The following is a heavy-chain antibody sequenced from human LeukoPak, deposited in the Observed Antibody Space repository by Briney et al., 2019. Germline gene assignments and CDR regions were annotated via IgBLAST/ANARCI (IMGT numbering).Heavy chain of an antibody. D-gene: IGHD4-23*01. J-gene: IGHJ4*02. CDR3: ARQAGGNSGVRL. CDR2: IYYSGST. V-gene: IGHV4-59*08. Sequence: SETLSLTCTVSGGSISSYYWSWIRQPPGKGLEWIGYIYYSGSTYYNPSLKSRVTISVDTSKNQFSLKLSSVTAADTAVYYCARQAGGNSGVRLWGQGTLVTVSS. CDR1: GGSISSYY.